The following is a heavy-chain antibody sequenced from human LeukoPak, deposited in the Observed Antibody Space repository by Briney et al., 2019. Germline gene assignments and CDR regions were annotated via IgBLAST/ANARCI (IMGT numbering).Heavy chain of an antibody. J-gene: IGHJ4*02. CDR1: GFTFSSYA. D-gene: IGHD1-26*01. CDR3: AREAGATGLDY. CDR2: ISYDGSNK. Sequence: PGGSLRLSCAASGFTFSSYAMHWVRQAPGKGLEWVAVISYDGSNKYYADSVKGRFTISRDNSKNTLYLQMNSLRAEDTAVYYCAREAGATGLDYWGQGTLVTVSS. V-gene: IGHV3-30*04.